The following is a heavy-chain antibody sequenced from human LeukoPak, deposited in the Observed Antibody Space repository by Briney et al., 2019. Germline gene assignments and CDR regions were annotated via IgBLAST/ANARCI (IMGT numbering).Heavy chain of an antibody. CDR1: GGSISSSSYY. CDR2: IYYSGST. V-gene: IGHV4-39*07. J-gene: IGHJ4*02. D-gene: IGHD3-10*01. Sequence: SETLSLTCTDSGGSISSSSYYWGWIRQPPGKGLEWIGSIYYSGSTYYNPSLKSRVTISVDTSKNQFSLKLSSVTAADTAVYYCARLTELGIGEFDYWGQGTLVTVSS. CDR3: ARLTELGIGEFDY.